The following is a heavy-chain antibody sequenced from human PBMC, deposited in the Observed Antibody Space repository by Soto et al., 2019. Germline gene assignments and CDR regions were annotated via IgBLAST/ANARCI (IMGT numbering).Heavy chain of an antibody. V-gene: IGHV4-4*07. D-gene: IGHD1-1*01. Sequence: PSETLSLTCTVSGGSITNYYWTWIRQPAGKGLEWIGRVYITGSTNYNPSLNSRVTMSVDTSKNQFSLKMKSVTAADTAVYYCAGGDITTGGKLHYWGQGTLVTVSS. CDR2: VYITGST. CDR3: AGGDITTGGKLHY. J-gene: IGHJ4*02. CDR1: GGSITNYY.